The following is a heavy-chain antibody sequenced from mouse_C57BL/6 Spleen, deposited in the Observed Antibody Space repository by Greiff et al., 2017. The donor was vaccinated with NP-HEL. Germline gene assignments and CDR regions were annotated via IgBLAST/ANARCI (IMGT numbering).Heavy chain of an antibody. V-gene: IGHV1-26*01. D-gene: IGHD2-5*01. CDR3: ARWRVYSNDAMDY. J-gene: IGHJ4*01. CDR1: GYTFTDYY. CDR2: INPNNGGT. Sequence: VQLQQSGPELVKPGASVKISCKASGYTFTDYYMNWVKQSHGKSLEWIGDINPNNGGTSYNQKFKGKATLTVDKSSSTAYMELRSLTSEDSAVYYCARWRVYSNDAMDYWGQGTSVTVSS.